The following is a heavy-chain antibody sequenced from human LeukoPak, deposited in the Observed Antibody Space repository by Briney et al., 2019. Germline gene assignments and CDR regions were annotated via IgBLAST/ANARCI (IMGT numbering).Heavy chain of an antibody. CDR3: VKDRCDRNTCPEV. Sequence: GGSLRLSCAASGFSFSTYAMSWVRQAPGEGLEWVSGISGSGVYTYYTDSVKGRFTISRDNSKNTVHLQMSSLRAEDTALYYCVKDRCDRNTCPEVWGQGTLVTVSS. D-gene: IGHD3-16*02. J-gene: IGHJ4*02. V-gene: IGHV3-23*01. CDR1: GFSFSTYA. CDR2: ISGSGVYT.